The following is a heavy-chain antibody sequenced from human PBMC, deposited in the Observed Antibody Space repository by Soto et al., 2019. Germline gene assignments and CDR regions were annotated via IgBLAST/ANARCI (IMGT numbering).Heavy chain of an antibody. CDR2: IYVAGAV. J-gene: IGHJ5*02. CDR3: ARLRIATNNYKWFDP. V-gene: IGHV4-31*03. CDR1: GVTMSYGGYS. Sequence: SETLSLTCSVSGVTMSYGGYSWSWIRQSPGKGLEWLGHIYVAGAVDYNPSLRDRITISQDTSERQFSLNLRLVTAADTAVYYCARLRIATNNYKWFDPWGQGTLVTVS. D-gene: IGHD2-21*01.